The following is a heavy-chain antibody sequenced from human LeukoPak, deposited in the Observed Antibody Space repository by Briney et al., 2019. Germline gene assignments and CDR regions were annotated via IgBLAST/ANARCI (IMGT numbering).Heavy chain of an antibody. Sequence: PSVTLSLTCTVSGGSISSSSYYWGWIRQPPGKGLEWIGSIYYSRSTYYNPSLKSRVTISVDTSKNQFSLKLSSVTAADTAVYYCARQGAVAGSAFDYWGQGTLVTVSS. D-gene: IGHD6-19*01. V-gene: IGHV4-39*01. CDR3: ARQGAVAGSAFDY. CDR1: GGSISSSSYY. J-gene: IGHJ4*02. CDR2: IYYSRST.